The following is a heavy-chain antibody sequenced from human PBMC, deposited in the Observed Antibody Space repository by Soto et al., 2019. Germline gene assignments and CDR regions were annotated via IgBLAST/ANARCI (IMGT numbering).Heavy chain of an antibody. D-gene: IGHD2-2*01. CDR3: ARDHQLPI. J-gene: IGHJ4*02. CDR2: IYHSGST. V-gene: IGHV4-59*12. CDR1: GGSISSYY. Sequence: TLSLTCTVSGGSISSYYWSWIRQPPGKGLEWIGYIYHSGSTNYNPSLKSRVTISVDKSKNQFSLKLSSVTAADTAVYYCARDHQLPIWGQGTLVTVSS.